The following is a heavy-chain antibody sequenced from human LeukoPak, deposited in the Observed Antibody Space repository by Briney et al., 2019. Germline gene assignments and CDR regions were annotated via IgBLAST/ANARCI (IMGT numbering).Heavy chain of an antibody. Sequence: SETLSLTCSVSGGSISSYYWTWIRQSPEKGLEWIGYIQSIGGTNYNPSLKSRVTISVDTSKNQFSLKLTSVTAADTAVYYCAKSGIGGLRGGYFDYWGQGTLVTVSS. D-gene: IGHD4-17*01. J-gene: IGHJ4*02. V-gene: IGHV4-59*01. CDR2: IQSIGGT. CDR1: GGSISSYY. CDR3: AKSGIGGLRGGYFDY.